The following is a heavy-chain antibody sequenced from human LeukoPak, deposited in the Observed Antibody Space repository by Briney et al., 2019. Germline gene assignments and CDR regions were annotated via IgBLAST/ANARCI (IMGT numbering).Heavy chain of an antibody. Sequence: GGSLRLSCAASGFTFSSYAMSWVRQAPGKGLEWVSAISGSGGSTYYADSVKGRFTISRDNSKNTLYLQMNSLRAEDTAVYYCAKSPRSGDRPPFLWYFDYWGQGTLVTVSS. CDR2: ISGSGGST. D-gene: IGHD3-3*01. J-gene: IGHJ4*02. CDR1: GFTFSSYA. V-gene: IGHV3-23*01. CDR3: AKSPRSGDRPPFLWYFDY.